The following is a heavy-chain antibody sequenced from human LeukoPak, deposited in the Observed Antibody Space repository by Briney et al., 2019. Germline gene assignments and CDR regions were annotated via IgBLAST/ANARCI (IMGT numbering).Heavy chain of an antibody. Sequence: SETLSLTCTVSGGSISSYYWSWIRQPPGKGLEWIGYIYYSGSTNYNPSLKSRVTISVDTSKNQFSLKLSSVTAADTAVYYCAGGGDPHYGMDVWGQGTTVTVSS. J-gene: IGHJ6*02. CDR1: GGSISSYY. V-gene: IGHV4-59*01. CDR3: AGGGDPHYGMDV. CDR2: IYYSGST. D-gene: IGHD2-21*01.